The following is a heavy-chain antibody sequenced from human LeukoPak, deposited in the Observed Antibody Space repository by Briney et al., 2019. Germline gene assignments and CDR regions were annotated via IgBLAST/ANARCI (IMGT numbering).Heavy chain of an antibody. D-gene: IGHD3-3*01. CDR1: GFTFSSYW. CDR3: ARALNTIFGAFRAFDI. CDR2: IKQDGSEK. V-gene: IGHV3-7*03. Sequence: PGGSLRLSCAASGFTFSSYWMSWVRQAPGKGLEWVANIKQDGSEKYYVDSVKGRFTISRDNAKNSLYLQMNSLRAEDTAVYYCARALNTIFGAFRAFDIWGQGTMVTVSS. J-gene: IGHJ3*02.